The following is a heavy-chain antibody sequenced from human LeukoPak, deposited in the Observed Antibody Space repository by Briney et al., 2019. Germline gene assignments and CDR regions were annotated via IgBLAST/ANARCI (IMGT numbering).Heavy chain of an antibody. CDR1: GYTFTGYY. Sequence: ASVKVSCKAFGYTFTGYYMHWVRQAPGQGLEWMGWINPNSGGTNYAQKFQGRVTMTRDTSISTAYMELSRLRSDDTAVYYCAREGEDIVVVPAASYFDYWGQGTLVTVSS. CDR2: INPNSGGT. V-gene: IGHV1-2*02. D-gene: IGHD2-2*01. J-gene: IGHJ4*02. CDR3: AREGEDIVVVPAASYFDY.